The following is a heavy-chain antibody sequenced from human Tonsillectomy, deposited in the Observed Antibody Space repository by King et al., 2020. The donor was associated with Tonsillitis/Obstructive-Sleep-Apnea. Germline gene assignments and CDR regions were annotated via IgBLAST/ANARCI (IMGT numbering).Heavy chain of an antibody. CDR1: GFTFDDYA. V-gene: IGHV3-9*01. CDR2: ISWNSRRI. Sequence: VQLVESGGGLVQPGRSLRLSCAASGFTFDDYAMHWVRQTPGKGLEWGSGISWNSRRIGYADSVKGRFTISRDNAKSSLYLEMNSLRVEDTALYYCAKDHGLAGYFYYMDVWGKGTTVNVS. D-gene: IGHD2-21*01. J-gene: IGHJ6*03. CDR3: AKDHGLAGYFYYMDV.